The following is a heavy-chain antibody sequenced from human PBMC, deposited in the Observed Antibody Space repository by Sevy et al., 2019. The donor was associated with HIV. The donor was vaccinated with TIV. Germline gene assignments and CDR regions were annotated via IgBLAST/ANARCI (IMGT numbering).Heavy chain of an antibody. Sequence: GGSLRLSCAASGFTFDDYAMHWVRQAPGKGLEWVSGISWNSGSIGYADSVKGRFTISRDNAKNSLYLQMNSLRAEDTALYYCAKGYCSSTSCRSTFDYWGQGTLVTVSS. D-gene: IGHD2-2*01. CDR2: ISWNSGSI. V-gene: IGHV3-9*01. CDR1: GFTFDDYA. J-gene: IGHJ4*02. CDR3: AKGYCSSTSCRSTFDY.